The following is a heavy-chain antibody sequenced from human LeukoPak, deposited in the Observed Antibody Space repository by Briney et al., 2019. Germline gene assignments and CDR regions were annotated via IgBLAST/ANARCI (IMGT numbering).Heavy chain of an antibody. D-gene: IGHD6-13*01. CDR3: ARDLLLIAAAGPRYYYYYMDV. CDR2: INPSGGST. V-gene: IGHV1-46*01. J-gene: IGHJ6*03. CDR1: VYTFTSYY. Sequence: ASVKVSCKASVYTFTSYYMHWVRQAPGQGLEWMGIINPSGGSTSYAQKFQGRVTMTRDMSTSTVYMELSSLRSEDTAVYYCARDLLLIAAAGPRYYYYYMDVWGKGTTVTVSS.